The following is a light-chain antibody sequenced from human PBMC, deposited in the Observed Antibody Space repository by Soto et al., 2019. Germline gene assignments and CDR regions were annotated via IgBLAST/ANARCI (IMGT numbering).Light chain of an antibody. Sequence: QSVLTQPASVSGSPGQSITISCTGNSSDVGSYNLVSWYQHHPGKAPKLMIYEGNKRPSGVSNRFSGSKSDNTASLTISGLQAEDEADYYCCSYAGSSTFALYFFGTGTKVNVL. CDR3: CSYAGSSTFALYF. CDR1: SSDVGSYNL. V-gene: IGLV2-23*03. J-gene: IGLJ1*01. CDR2: EGN.